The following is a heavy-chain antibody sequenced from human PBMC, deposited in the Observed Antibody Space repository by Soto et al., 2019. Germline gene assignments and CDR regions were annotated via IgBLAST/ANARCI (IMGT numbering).Heavy chain of an antibody. CDR1: GFTFSDYY. Sequence: PGGSLRLSCAASGFTFSDYYMSWIRQAPGQGLEWVSYVSSSSSYTNYADSVKGRFTISRDNAKNSLYLQMNSLTAEDTAVYYCARYGVYGDYVDDYYYGMDVWGQGTTVTVSS. CDR2: VSSSSSYT. V-gene: IGHV3-11*06. CDR3: ARYGVYGDYVDDYYYGMDV. D-gene: IGHD4-17*01. J-gene: IGHJ6*02.